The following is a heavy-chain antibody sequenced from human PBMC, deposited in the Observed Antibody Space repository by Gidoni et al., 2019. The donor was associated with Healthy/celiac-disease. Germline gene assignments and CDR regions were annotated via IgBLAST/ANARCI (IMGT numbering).Heavy chain of an antibody. CDR3: AVAYGDYVGDAFDI. V-gene: IGHV1-2*04. J-gene: IGHJ3*02. D-gene: IGHD4-17*01. CDR1: GYTFTGYY. CDR2: INPNSGGT. Sequence: QVQLVQSGAEVKKPGSSVKVSCKASGYTFTGYYMHWVRQAPGQGLEWMGWINPNSGGTNYAQKFQGWVTMTRDTSISTAYMELSRLRSDDTAVYYCAVAYGDYVGDAFDIWGQGTMVTVSS.